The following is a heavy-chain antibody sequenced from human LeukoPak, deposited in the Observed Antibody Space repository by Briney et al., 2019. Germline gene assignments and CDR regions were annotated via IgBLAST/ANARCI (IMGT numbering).Heavy chain of an antibody. Sequence: PGGSLRLSCAASGFTFSSYSLNWVRQAPGKGLEGVSSISSSSSYIYYADSVKGRFTISRDNTKNSLYLQMNSLRAEDTAVYYCASDWQLDYWGQGTLVTVSS. V-gene: IGHV3-21*01. CDR1: GFTFSSYS. D-gene: IGHD6-13*01. CDR2: ISSSSSYI. J-gene: IGHJ4*02. CDR3: ASDWQLDY.